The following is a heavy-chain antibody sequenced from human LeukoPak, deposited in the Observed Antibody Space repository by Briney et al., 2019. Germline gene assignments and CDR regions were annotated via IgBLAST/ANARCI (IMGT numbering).Heavy chain of an antibody. V-gene: IGHV3-74*01. CDR1: GFTFSTYW. CDR3: TRSLPAYMDV. D-gene: IGHD5/OR15-5a*01. J-gene: IGHJ6*03. Sequence: GGSLRLSCAAPGFTFSTYWMLWVRQAPGKGLVWVSHINSDGSGTSYADSVKGRFTISRDNAKNTLYLQMNSLRAEDTAVYYCTRSLPAYMDVWGKGTTVTVSS. CDR2: INSDGSGT.